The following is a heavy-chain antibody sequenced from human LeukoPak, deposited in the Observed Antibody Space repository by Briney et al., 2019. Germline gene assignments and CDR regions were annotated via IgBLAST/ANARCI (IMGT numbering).Heavy chain of an antibody. CDR3: ARAEIDYYGSGSYSIRFDP. CDR1: GYTFTSYG. Sequence: ASVKVSCKASGYTFTSYGISWVRQAPGQGLEWMGWISAYNGNTNYAQKLQGRVTMTTDTSTSTAYMELRSLRSDDTAVYYCARAEIDYYGSGSYSIRFDPWGRGTLVTVSS. J-gene: IGHJ5*02. D-gene: IGHD3-10*01. V-gene: IGHV1-18*01. CDR2: ISAYNGNT.